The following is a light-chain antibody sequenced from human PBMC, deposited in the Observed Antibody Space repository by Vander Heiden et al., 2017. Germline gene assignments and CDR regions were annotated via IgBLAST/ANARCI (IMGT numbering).Light chain of an antibody. CDR1: QSLLYSPNNKNY. CDR3: HQDDVAPFT. CDR2: WAS. J-gene: IGKJ4*01. V-gene: IGKV4-1*01. Sequence: DIVMTQSPDSLAVSLGERATINCKSSQSLLYSPNNKNYLTWYQQKPGRPPKLIIYWASTRESGVPDRFSRSGSGTDFTLTISSLHAEDVAVYYCHQDDVAPFTFGGASKVEIK.